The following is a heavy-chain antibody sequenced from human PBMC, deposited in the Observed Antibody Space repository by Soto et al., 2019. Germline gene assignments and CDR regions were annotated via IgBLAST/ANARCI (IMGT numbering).Heavy chain of an antibody. D-gene: IGHD3-10*01. CDR3: ARLRRGAIPFDF. V-gene: IGHV4-59*08. Sequence: SETLSLTWIVSGGSIRSYYWSWILQPPGKGLEWIGYIYYSGSTHYNPSLKSRVTISVDTSKNQFSLKLSSVTAADTAVYYCARLRRGAIPFDFWGQGTLVTVSS. CDR1: GGSIRSYY. J-gene: IGHJ4*02. CDR2: IYYSGST.